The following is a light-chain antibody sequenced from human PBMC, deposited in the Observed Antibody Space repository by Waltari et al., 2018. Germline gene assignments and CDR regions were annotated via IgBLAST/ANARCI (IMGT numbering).Light chain of an antibody. CDR1: NSDLEIYDL. V-gene: IGLV2-23*02. Sequence: SITISCTGTNSDLEIYDLVSWYQQHPGKAPKLMIYEVIKRPSGVSNRFSGSKSGNTASLTISGLQPEDEAHYYCCSYAGVRTFVVGTGTNVTVL. J-gene: IGLJ1*01. CDR2: EVI. CDR3: CSYAGVRTFV.